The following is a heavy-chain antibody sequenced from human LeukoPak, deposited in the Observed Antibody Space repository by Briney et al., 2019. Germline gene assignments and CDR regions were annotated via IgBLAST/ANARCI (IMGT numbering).Heavy chain of an antibody. CDR2: ISAYNGNT. Sequence: ASVKVSCKASVGTFSSYAISCVPQAPGQGREWMGWISAYNGNTNYAQKLQGRVTMTTDTSTSTAYMELRSLRSDDTAVYYCARGHMITFGGVIVRPTGPVLHFDYWGQGTLVTVSS. CDR1: VGTFSSYA. CDR3: ARGHMITFGGVIVRPTGPVLHFDY. J-gene: IGHJ4*02. V-gene: IGHV1-18*01. D-gene: IGHD3-16*02.